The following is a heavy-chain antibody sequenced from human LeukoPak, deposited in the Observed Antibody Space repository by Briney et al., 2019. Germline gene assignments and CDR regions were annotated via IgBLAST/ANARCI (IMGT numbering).Heavy chain of an antibody. CDR3: ARVKDDWNPSINLYFDY. CDR2: ISSSSSYI. J-gene: IGHJ4*02. V-gene: IGHV3-21*01. Sequence: GGSLRLSCAASGFTFSSYAMNWVRQAPGKGLEWVSSISSSSSYIYYADSVKGRFTISRDNAKNSLYLQMNSLRAEDTAVYYCARVKDDWNPSINLYFDYWGQGTLVTVSS. CDR1: GFTFSSYA. D-gene: IGHD1-1*01.